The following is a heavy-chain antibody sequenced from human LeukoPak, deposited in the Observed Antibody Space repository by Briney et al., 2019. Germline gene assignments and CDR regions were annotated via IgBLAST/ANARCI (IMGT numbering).Heavy chain of an antibody. Sequence: SETLSLTCTVSGGSISSSSYYWGWIRQPPGKGLEWIGSIYYSGSTYYNPSLKSRVTISVDTSKNQFSLKLSSVTAADTAVYYCARVSSTRSYYYYYYMDVWGKGTTVTISS. CDR3: ARVSSTRSYYYYYYMDV. CDR1: GGSISSSSYY. V-gene: IGHV4-39*07. CDR2: IYYSGST. J-gene: IGHJ6*03. D-gene: IGHD2-2*01.